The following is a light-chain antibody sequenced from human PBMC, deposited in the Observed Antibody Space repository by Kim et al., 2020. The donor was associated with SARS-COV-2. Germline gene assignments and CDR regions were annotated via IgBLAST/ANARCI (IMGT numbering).Light chain of an antibody. CDR2: GST. V-gene: IGLV1-44*01. Sequence: GQKVTSSCSGVSSNIGINAVSWYQQIPGAAPKLLVYGSTQRPSGVPDRFSGSKSGTSASLAISGLQSEDEADYYCASWDDSLNGWVFGGGTQLTVL. CDR3: ASWDDSLNGWV. CDR1: SSNIGINA. J-gene: IGLJ3*02.